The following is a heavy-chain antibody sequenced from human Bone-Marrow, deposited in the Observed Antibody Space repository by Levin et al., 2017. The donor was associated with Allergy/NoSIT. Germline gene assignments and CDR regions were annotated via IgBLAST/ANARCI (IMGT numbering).Heavy chain of an antibody. D-gene: IGHD6-19*01. J-gene: IGHJ4*02. V-gene: IGHV3-23*01. Sequence: GGSLRLSCAASGFTFSSYVMSWVRQAPGKGLEWVSAISGSGGSTYYADSVKGRFIISRDNSKNTLYLQMNSLSAEDTALYYCAKVYSSRWQSAFVDYWRQGTLVTV. CDR1: GFTFSSYV. CDR3: AKVYSSRWQSAFVDY. CDR2: ISGSGGST.